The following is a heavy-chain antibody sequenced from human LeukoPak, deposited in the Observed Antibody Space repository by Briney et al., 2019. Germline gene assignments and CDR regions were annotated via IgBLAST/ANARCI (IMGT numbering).Heavy chain of an antibody. Sequence: SVKVSRKASGGTFGTFPISWVRQAPGQGLDWMGGIIPILGTTKYAQRFQGRITLTTDEPPTTVYMELSSLRSDDTAIYYCARVSGESSGTSYSNQYFDFWGQGSLVIVSS. CDR3: ARVSGESSGTSYSNQYFDF. V-gene: IGHV1-69*16. CDR2: IIPILGTT. CDR1: GGTFGTFP. D-gene: IGHD2-21*01. J-gene: IGHJ4*02.